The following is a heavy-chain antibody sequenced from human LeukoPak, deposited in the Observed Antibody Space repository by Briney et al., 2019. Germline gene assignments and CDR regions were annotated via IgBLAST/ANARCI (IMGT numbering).Heavy chain of an antibody. Sequence: ASVKVSCMASGYTFTGYYMHWVRPAPGQGLEWMGWINPNSGGTNYAQKFQGRVTMTRDTSISTAYMELSRLRSDDTAVYYCARTYCSSTSCYMDAFDIWGQGTMVTVSS. CDR1: GYTFTGYY. D-gene: IGHD2-2*02. V-gene: IGHV1-2*02. CDR3: ARTYCSSTSCYMDAFDI. J-gene: IGHJ3*02. CDR2: INPNSGGT.